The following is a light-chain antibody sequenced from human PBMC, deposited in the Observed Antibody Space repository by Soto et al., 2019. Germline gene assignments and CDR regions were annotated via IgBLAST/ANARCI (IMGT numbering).Light chain of an antibody. CDR3: SSYAGINIYV. CDR2: EIN. CDR1: SSDVGAFNY. Sequence: QSFLTQPPSASGSPGQSVTISCTGTSSDVGAFNYVSWYQQHPGKAPKLMIFEINKRPSGVPDRFSGSKSGNTASLTVSGLQAEDEADYYCSSYAGINIYVFGGGTKVTVL. V-gene: IGLV2-8*01. J-gene: IGLJ1*01.